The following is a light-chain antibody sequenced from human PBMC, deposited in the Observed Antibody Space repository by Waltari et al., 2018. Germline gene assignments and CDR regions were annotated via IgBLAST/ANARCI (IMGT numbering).Light chain of an antibody. CDR2: RNN. Sequence: QSVLTQPPSASGTPGQRGTISCSGSSSNIGSHYVYWYQHLQGKAPKLLIYRNNHRPSAVPDRFSVSKSGTSASLTISGLRSEDEADYHYATLDESLSVPLVFGGATKLTFL. J-gene: IGLJ3*02. CDR1: SSNIGSHY. V-gene: IGLV1-47*01. CDR3: ATLDESLSVPLV.